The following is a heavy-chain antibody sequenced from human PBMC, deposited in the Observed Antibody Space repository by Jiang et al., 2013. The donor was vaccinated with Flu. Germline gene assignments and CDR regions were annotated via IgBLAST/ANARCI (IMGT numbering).Heavy chain of an antibody. CDR2: IYHSGST. CDR1: GDSISSGGYS. V-gene: IGHV4-30-2*01. D-gene: IGHD3-22*01. Sequence: TLSLTCAVSGDSISSGGYSWSWIRQPPGKGLEWIGYIYHSGSTYYNPSLKSRVTISVDRSKNQFSLKLSSVTAADTAVYYCARDHYYDSSGYYMGEGAFDIWGQGTMVTVSS. J-gene: IGHJ3*02. CDR3: ARDHYYDSSGYYMGEGAFDI.